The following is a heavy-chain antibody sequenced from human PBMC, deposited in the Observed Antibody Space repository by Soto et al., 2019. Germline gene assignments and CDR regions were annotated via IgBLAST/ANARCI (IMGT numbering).Heavy chain of an antibody. V-gene: IGHV3-30-3*01. CDR3: ARDGDSGYDLGGFFDY. Sequence: QVQLVESGGGVVQPGRSLRLSCAASGFTFSSYAMHWVRQAPGKGLEWVAVISYDGSNKYYVDSVKGRFTISRDNSKNTLYLQMNSLRAEDTAVYYCARDGDSGYDLGGFFDYWGQGTLVTVSS. CDR1: GFTFSSYA. D-gene: IGHD5-12*01. J-gene: IGHJ4*02. CDR2: ISYDGSNK.